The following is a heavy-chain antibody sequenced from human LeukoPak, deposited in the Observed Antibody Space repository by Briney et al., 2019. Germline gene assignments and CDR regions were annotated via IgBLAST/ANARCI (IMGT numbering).Heavy chain of an antibody. CDR1: GGSISSSSYY. V-gene: IGHV4-39*01. CDR2: IYYSGST. Sequence: PSETLSLTCTVSGGSISSSSYYWGWIRQPPGTGLEWIGSIYYSGSTYYNPSLKSRVTISVDTSKNQFSLKLSSVTAADTAVYYCARRRYTMKSNAFDIWGQGTMVTVSS. J-gene: IGHJ3*02. CDR3: ARRRYTMKSNAFDI. D-gene: IGHD1-1*01.